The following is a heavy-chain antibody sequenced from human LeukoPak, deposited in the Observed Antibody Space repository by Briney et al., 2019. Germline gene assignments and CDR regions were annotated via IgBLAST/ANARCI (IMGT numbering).Heavy chain of an antibody. J-gene: IGHJ5*02. V-gene: IGHV1-69*13. D-gene: IGHD5-18*01. Sequence: EASVKVSCKASGGTFISYAISWVRQAPGQGLEWMGGIIPIFGTANYAQKFQGRVTITADESTSTAYMELSSLRSEDTAVYYCARRGHSYGYSDWFDPWGQGTLVTVSS. CDR2: IIPIFGTA. CDR3: ARRGHSYGYSDWFDP. CDR1: GGTFISYA.